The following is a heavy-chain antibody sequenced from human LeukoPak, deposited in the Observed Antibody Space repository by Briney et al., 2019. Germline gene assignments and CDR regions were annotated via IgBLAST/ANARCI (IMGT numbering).Heavy chain of an antibody. V-gene: IGHV4-59*12. J-gene: IGHJ6*02. Sequence: PSETLSLTCTVSGGSISSYYWSWIRQPPGKRLEWIGYIYYSGSTNYNPSLKSRVTISVDTSKNQFSLKLSSVTAADTAVYYCASFVVVPAAMVYYYGMDVWGQGTTVTVSS. CDR3: ASFVVVPAAMVYYYGMDV. D-gene: IGHD2-2*01. CDR1: GGSISSYY. CDR2: IYYSGST.